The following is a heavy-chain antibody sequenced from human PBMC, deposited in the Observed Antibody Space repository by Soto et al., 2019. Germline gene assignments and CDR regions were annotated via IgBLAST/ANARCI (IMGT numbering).Heavy chain of an antibody. CDR2: ISYDGSNK. V-gene: IGHV3-30-3*01. J-gene: IGHJ4*02. D-gene: IGHD1-26*01. CDR1: GFTFSSYA. CDR3: ASYYAFDY. Sequence: QVQLVESGGGVVQPGRSLRLSCAASGFTFSSYAMHWVRQAPGKGLEWVAVISYDGSNKYYADSVKGRFTISRDNSKNTLYLQMNSLRAEDTAVYYCASYYAFDYWGQGTLVTVSS.